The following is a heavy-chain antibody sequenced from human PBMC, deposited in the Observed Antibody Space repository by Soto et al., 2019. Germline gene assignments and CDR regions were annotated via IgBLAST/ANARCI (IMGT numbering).Heavy chain of an antibody. D-gene: IGHD6-19*01. CDR2: ISAYNGNT. V-gene: IGHV1-18*01. CDR1: GYTFTSYG. J-gene: IGHJ3*02. CDR3: ARSGYSSGWFYDAFDI. Sequence: ASVKVSCKASGYTFTSYGISWVRQAPGQGLEWMGWISAYNGNTNYAQKLQGRVTMTTDTSTSTAYMEQRSLRSDDTAVYYCARSGYSSGWFYDAFDIWGQGTMVTVSS.